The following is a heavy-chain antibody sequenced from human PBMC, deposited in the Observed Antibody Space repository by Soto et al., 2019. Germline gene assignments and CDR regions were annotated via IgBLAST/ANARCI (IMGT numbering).Heavy chain of an antibody. Sequence: LRLSCAASAFTFSSYAMRWVRQAPGKGLEWVSAISGSGGSTYYADSVKGRFTISRDNSKNTLYLQMNSLRAEDTAVYYCAKAHSSGYYYYYYGMDVWGQGTTVTVSS. D-gene: IGHD3-22*01. CDR2: ISGSGGST. J-gene: IGHJ6*02. CDR1: AFTFSSYA. CDR3: AKAHSSGYYYYYYGMDV. V-gene: IGHV3-23*01.